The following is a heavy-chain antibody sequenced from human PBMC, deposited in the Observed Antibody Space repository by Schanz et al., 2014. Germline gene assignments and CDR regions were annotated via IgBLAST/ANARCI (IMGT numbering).Heavy chain of an antibody. CDR3: ARLPVGYGSGIWDV. CDR1: GFTFNSYA. Sequence: EGQLLESGGGLIQPGGSLRLSCAASGFTFNSYAMTWVRQAPGKGLEWVSSISHSGGSKYYADSVKGRFTISRDNSENTLYLQMNSLRAEDTAVYYCARLPVGYGSGIWDVWGQGTSVTVSS. V-gene: IGHV3-23*01. CDR2: ISHSGGSK. D-gene: IGHD3-10*01. J-gene: IGHJ6*02.